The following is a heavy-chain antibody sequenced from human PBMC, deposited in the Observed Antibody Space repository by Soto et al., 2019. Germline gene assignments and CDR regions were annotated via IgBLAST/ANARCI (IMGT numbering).Heavy chain of an antibody. J-gene: IGHJ5*02. V-gene: IGHV6-1*01. D-gene: IGHD1-26*01. CDR3: ARAPDRGRIVGAINWFDP. Sequence: SQTLSLTCAISGDSVSSNSAAWNWIRQSPSRGLEWLGRTYYRSKWYNDYAVSVKSRITINPDTSKNQFSLQLNSVTPEDTAVYYGARAPDRGRIVGAINWFDPWGQGTLVTVSS. CDR2: TYYRSKWYN. CDR1: GDSVSSNSAA.